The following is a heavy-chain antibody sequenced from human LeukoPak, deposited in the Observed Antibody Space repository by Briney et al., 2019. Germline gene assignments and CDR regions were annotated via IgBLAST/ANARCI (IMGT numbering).Heavy chain of an antibody. Sequence: GGSLRLSCAASGFTFSSYGMNWVRQAPGKGLEWVSSISSSSSYIYYADSVKGRFTISRDNSKNTLYLQMNSLRAEDTAVYYCARQVDTAMAFDYWGQGTLVTVSS. CDR1: GFTFSSYG. CDR3: ARQVDTAMAFDY. CDR2: ISSSSSYI. J-gene: IGHJ4*02. D-gene: IGHD5-18*01. V-gene: IGHV3-21*04.